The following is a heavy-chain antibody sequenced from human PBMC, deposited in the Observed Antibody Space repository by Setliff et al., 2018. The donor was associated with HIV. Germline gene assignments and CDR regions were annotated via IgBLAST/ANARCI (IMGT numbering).Heavy chain of an antibody. Sequence: SETLSLTCTVSGGSIRSYYWNWIRQPPGKGLEWIGYIYYTGSTNYNPSLKSRVNISLDTSKNQFSLKLRFVTAADTAVYYCASSDAYNWFGAVDIWGQGTMVTVSS. V-gene: IGHV4-59*12. CDR2: IYYTGST. CDR1: GGSIRSYY. D-gene: IGHD1-1*01. CDR3: ASSDAYNWFGAVDI. J-gene: IGHJ3*02.